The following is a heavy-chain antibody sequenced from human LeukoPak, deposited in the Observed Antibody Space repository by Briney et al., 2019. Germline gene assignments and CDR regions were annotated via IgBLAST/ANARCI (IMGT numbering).Heavy chain of an antibody. Sequence: GGSLRLSCAASGFTFDDYAMHWVRQAPGKGLEWVSGISWNSGSIGYADSVKGRFTISRDNAKNSLYLQMNCLRAEDTALYYCAKDLTAAGKGPADYWGQGTLVTVSS. CDR3: AKDLTAAGKGPADY. CDR2: ISWNSGSI. CDR1: GFTFDDYA. D-gene: IGHD6-13*01. V-gene: IGHV3-9*01. J-gene: IGHJ4*02.